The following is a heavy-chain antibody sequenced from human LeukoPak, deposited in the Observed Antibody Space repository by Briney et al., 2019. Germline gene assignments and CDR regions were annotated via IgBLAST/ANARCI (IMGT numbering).Heavy chain of an antibody. J-gene: IGHJ5*02. CDR3: ARGSILNDDYGDYPNWFDP. CDR1: GFTFSSYS. Sequence: GGSLRLSCAASGFTFSSYSMNWVRQAPGKGLEWVSSISSSSSYIYYADSVKGRFTISRDNAKNSLYLQMNSLRAEDTAVYCCARGSILNDDYGDYPNWFDPWGQGTLVTVSS. CDR2: ISSSSSYI. V-gene: IGHV3-21*01. D-gene: IGHD4-17*01.